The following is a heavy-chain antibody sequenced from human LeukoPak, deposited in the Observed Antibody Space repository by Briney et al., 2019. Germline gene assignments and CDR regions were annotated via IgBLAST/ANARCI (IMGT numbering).Heavy chain of an antibody. J-gene: IGHJ5*02. V-gene: IGHV3-30*03. CDR1: GFTFSSYG. Sequence: GGSLRLSCAASGFTFSSYGMHWVRQAPGKGLEWVAVISYDGSNKYYADSVKGRFTISRDNAKNSLYLQMNSLRAEDTAVYYCARERNQGWFDPWGQGTLVTVSS. D-gene: IGHD1-14*01. CDR2: ISYDGSNK. CDR3: ARERNQGWFDP.